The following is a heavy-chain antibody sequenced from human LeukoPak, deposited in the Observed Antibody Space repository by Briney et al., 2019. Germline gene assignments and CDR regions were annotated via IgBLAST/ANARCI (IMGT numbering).Heavy chain of an antibody. CDR2: IIPIFGTA. V-gene: IGHV1-69*06. Sequence: SVKVSCKASGGTFSSYAISWVRQAPGQGLEWMGGIIPIFGTANYAQKFQGRVTITADKSTSTAYMELSSLRSEDTAVYYCARSQYYYDSSGYAIWGQGTLVTVSS. D-gene: IGHD3-22*01. CDR1: GGTFSSYA. CDR3: ARSQYYYDSSGYAI. J-gene: IGHJ4*02.